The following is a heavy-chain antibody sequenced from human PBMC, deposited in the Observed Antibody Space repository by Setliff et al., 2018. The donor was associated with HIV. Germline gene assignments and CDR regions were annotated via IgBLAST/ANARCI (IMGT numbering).Heavy chain of an antibody. CDR1: GGIFDSYA. D-gene: IGHD3-16*02. Sequence: SVKVSCKVSGGIFDSYAINWVRQAPGQGLEWMGGIIPVLDMPHYAQKFQGRVTMTADKSTNTAYMEVTSLRSEDTAVYYCARAYYDSVWGSHRYRFYYFDYWGQGSLVTVS. CDR2: IIPVLDMP. CDR3: ARAYYDSVWGSHRYRFYYFDY. J-gene: IGHJ4*02. V-gene: IGHV1-69*10.